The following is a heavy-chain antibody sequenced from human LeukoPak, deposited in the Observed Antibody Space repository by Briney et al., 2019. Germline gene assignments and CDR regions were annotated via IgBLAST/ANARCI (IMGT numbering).Heavy chain of an antibody. CDR1: GFTFDDYA. Sequence: PGGSLRLSCAASGFTFDDYAMHWVRQAPGKGPEWVSGISWNSGSIGYADSVKGRFTISRDNAKNSLYLQMNSLRAEDTAVYYCGGAPGVPAAGATFDYWGQGTLVTVSS. CDR2: ISWNSGSI. V-gene: IGHV3-9*01. CDR3: GGAPGVPAAGATFDY. D-gene: IGHD2-2*01. J-gene: IGHJ4*02.